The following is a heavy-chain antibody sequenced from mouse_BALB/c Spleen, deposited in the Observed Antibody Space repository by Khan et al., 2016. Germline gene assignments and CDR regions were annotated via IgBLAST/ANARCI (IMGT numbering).Heavy chain of an antibody. D-gene: IGHD1-1*01. V-gene: IGHV3-2*02. CDR1: GYSITSDYA. J-gene: IGHJ2*01. CDR3: ARYYYGSSYFDY. CDR2: ISYSGST. Sequence: QLEESGPGLVKPSQSLSLTYTVTGYSITSDYAWNWIRQFPGNKLEWMGYISYSGSTSYNPSLKSRISITRDTSKNQFFLQLNSVTTEDTATYYCARYYYGSSYFDYWGQGTTLTVSS.